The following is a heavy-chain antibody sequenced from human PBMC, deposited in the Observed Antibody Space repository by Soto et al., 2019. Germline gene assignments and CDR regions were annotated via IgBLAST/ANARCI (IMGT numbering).Heavy chain of an antibody. CDR1: GGSISSGGYY. Sequence: QVQLQESGPGLVKPSQTLSLTCTVSGGSISSGGYYWSWIRQHPGKGLEWIGYIYYSGSTYYNPSLKSRVIISVDTSKNQFSLKLSSVTAADTAVYYCARGAPLVATTPNFDYWGQGTLVTVSS. D-gene: IGHD5-12*01. V-gene: IGHV4-31*03. J-gene: IGHJ4*02. CDR3: ARGAPLVATTPNFDY. CDR2: IYYSGST.